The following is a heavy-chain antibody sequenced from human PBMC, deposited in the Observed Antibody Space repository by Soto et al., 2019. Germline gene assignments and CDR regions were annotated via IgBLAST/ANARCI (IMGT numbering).Heavy chain of an antibody. CDR1: GGTFSSYF. V-gene: IGHV1-69*01. CDR3: ARETPSTTAAYFYCGLDV. D-gene: IGHD2-2*01. Sequence: QVQLVQSGAEVKKAGSSVKVSCKASGGTFSSYFINWVRQAPGQGLEWVGGIIPVFDKPYYAEKFQGRVTIAADESTTTADMGLSSVRSNDTAVYYCARETPSTTAAYFYCGLDVWGQGTTVTVSS. J-gene: IGHJ6*02. CDR2: IIPVFDKP.